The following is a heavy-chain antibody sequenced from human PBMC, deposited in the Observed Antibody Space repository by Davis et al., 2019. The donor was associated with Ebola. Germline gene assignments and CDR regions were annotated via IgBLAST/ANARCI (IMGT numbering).Heavy chain of an antibody. J-gene: IGHJ6*02. CDR2: IIPIFGTA. CDR3: AREEGYYYGMDV. V-gene: IGHV1-69*06. Sequence: SVKVSCKASGGTFSSYAISWVRQAPGQGLEWMGGIIPIFGTANYAQKFQGRVTITADKSTSTAYMELSSLRSEDTAVYYCAREEGYYYGMDVWGQGTTVTVSS. CDR1: GGTFSSYA.